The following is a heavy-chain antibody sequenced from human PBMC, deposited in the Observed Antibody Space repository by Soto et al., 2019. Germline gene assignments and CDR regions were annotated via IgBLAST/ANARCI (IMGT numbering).Heavy chain of an antibody. J-gene: IGHJ6*02. Sequence: ASVKVSCKASGYTFTSYAMHWVRQAPGQRLEWMGWINAGNGNTKYSQKFQGRVTITRDTSASTAYMELSSLRSEDTAVYYCARTLAARPGYYYYGMDVWGQGTTVTVSS. CDR2: INAGNGNT. V-gene: IGHV1-3*01. D-gene: IGHD6-6*01. CDR1: GYTFTSYA. CDR3: ARTLAARPGYYYYGMDV.